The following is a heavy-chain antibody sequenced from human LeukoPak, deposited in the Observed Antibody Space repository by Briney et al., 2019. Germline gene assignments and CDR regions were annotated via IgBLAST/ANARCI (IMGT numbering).Heavy chain of an antibody. D-gene: IGHD1-1*01. V-gene: IGHV3-49*03. CDR3: TGDRGAYNLYDY. CDR2: IRSKAYGETA. Sequence: GGSLRLSCTASGFTFGDYAMSWIRQAPGKGLEWVGFIRSKAYGETADYAASVKGRFTISRDDSKAIAYLQMNSLKTEDTAVYHCTGDRGAYNLYDYWGQGTLVTVSS. CDR1: GFTFGDYA. J-gene: IGHJ4*02.